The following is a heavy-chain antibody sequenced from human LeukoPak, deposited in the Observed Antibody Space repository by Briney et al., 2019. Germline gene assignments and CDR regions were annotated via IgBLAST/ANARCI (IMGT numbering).Heavy chain of an antibody. V-gene: IGHV4-39*01. D-gene: IGHD6-13*01. J-gene: IGHJ2*01. Sequence: PSETLSLTCTVSGGSISSSSYYWGWIRQPPGKGLEWIGSIYYSGSTYYNPSLKSRVTISVDTSKNQFSLKLSSVTAADTAVYYCARQDGYSSSWYWYFDLWGRGTLVTVSS. CDR1: GGSISSSSYY. CDR2: IYYSGST. CDR3: ARQDGYSSSWYWYFDL.